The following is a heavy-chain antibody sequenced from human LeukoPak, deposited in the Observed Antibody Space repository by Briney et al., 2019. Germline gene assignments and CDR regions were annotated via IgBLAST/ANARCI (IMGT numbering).Heavy chain of an antibody. V-gene: IGHV3-23*01. CDR3: AKADGGSYFDY. CDR2: IRSSGDST. Sequence: PGGSLRLSCAASGFTFSSYAMSWVRQAPGKGLEWVSSIRSSGDSTYYADSVKGRFTISRDNSKNTLYLQMNSLRAEDTAVYYCAKADGGSYFDYWGQGTLVTVSS. J-gene: IGHJ4*02. CDR1: GFTFSSYA. D-gene: IGHD1-26*01.